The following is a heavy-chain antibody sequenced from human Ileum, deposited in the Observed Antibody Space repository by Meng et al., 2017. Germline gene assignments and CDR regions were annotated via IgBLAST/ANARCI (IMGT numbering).Heavy chain of an antibody. CDR1: RSIFDSYD. J-gene: IGHJ5*02. CDR3: ASDPNWSTT. V-gene: IGHV3-21*02. CDR2: MGLGHSHG. Sequence: EAQLGEFGGGLVKPGGSLRLSCVGSRSIFDSYDMTWIRQAPGKGPEWVASMGLGHSHGSYADSVIGRFTVSRDNAKTSFFLQMNSLRAEDTAIYYCASDPNWSTTWGQGTLVTVSS.